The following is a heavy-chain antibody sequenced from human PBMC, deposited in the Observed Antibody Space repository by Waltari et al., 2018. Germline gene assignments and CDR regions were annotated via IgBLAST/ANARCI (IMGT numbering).Heavy chain of an antibody. Sequence: QLQLQQWGAGLLKPSETLSLTCAVHGGSFSVYYWSWLRQPPGKGLEWIGEINHSGSTNSDPSLKSRVTTSVDTSKKQVSLKLRSVTAADTAVYYCARGPHRNRLEVRNNNYGMDVWGQGTTVTVSS. CDR2: INHSGST. V-gene: IGHV4-34*01. CDR1: GGSFSVYY. D-gene: IGHD5-12*01. CDR3: ARGPHRNRLEVRNNNYGMDV. J-gene: IGHJ6*02.